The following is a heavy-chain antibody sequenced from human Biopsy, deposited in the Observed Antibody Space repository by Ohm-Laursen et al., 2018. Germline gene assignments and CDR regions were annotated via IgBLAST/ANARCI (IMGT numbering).Heavy chain of an antibody. Sequence: SVKVSCNASGYTFPSYGISWVRLAPGHGLEFVGGIIPIFQTTHYAQSFQGRVTIVADKSTSTAYMELSSLRSDDTAIYYCATVRGLVWFGELIAWGQGTLVTVSS. CDR1: GYTFPSYG. CDR3: ATVRGLVWFGELIA. D-gene: IGHD3-10*01. J-gene: IGHJ5*02. V-gene: IGHV1-69*06. CDR2: IIPIFQTT.